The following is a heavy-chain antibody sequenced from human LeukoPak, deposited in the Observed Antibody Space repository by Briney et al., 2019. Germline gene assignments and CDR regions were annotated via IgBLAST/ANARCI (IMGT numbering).Heavy chain of an antibody. CDR3: ARDPEGFGATYFDY. CDR2: ISRSASNI. Sequence: GGSLRLSCVASGFSFSSYNMNWVRPAPGKGLEWVSSISRSASNIYYADSVKGRFTFSRDNAKNSFCLQMNSLRAEDTAVFYCARDPEGFGATYFDYWGQGTLVTVSS. CDR1: GFSFSSYN. V-gene: IGHV3-21*01. J-gene: IGHJ4*02. D-gene: IGHD3-16*01.